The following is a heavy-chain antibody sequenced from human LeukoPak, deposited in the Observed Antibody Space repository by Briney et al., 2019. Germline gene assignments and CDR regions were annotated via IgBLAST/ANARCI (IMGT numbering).Heavy chain of an antibody. J-gene: IGHJ4*02. V-gene: IGHV1-24*01. Sequence: ASVKVSCKVSGYTLTELSMHWVRQAPGKGLEWMGGFDPEDGETIYAQKFQGRVTMTEDTSTDTAYMELSSLRSEDTAVYYCATVDDSSGYLGYWGQGTLGTVSS. D-gene: IGHD3-22*01. CDR3: ATVDDSSGYLGY. CDR2: FDPEDGET. CDR1: GYTLTELS.